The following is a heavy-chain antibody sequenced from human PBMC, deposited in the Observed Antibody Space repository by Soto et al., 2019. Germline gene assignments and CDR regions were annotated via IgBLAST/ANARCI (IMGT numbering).Heavy chain of an antibody. CDR2: ISASGGT. CDR3: AKLSGAYYYLGVDS. V-gene: IGHV3-23*01. J-gene: IGHJ4*02. CDR1: GFTFRTYA. Sequence: HPGGSLRLSCAASGFTFRTYAMNWVRQAPGKGLEWVSSISASGGTEYADSVTGRFTISRDIFENTLFLQMNSLRAEDTAVYYCAKLSGAYYYLGVDSWGQGTLVTVSS. D-gene: IGHD3-22*01.